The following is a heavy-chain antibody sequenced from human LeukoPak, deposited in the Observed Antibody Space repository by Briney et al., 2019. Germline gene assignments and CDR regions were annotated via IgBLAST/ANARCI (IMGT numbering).Heavy chain of an antibody. D-gene: IGHD5-18*01. CDR1: GGSFSGYY. CDR2: INHSGST. CDR3: ARVSGYSYNNFDY. Sequence: SETLSLTCAVYGGSFSGYYWSWIRQPPGKGLEWIGEINHSGSTNYNPSLKSRVTISVDTSKNQFSLKLSSVTAADTAVYYCARVSGYSYNNFDYWGQGTLVTVSS. J-gene: IGHJ4*02. V-gene: IGHV4-34*01.